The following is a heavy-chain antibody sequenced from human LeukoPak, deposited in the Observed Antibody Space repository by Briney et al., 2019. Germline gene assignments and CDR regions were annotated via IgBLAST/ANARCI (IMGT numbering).Heavy chain of an antibody. Sequence: GGSLRLSCAASGFTFSNYWMHWVRQAPGKGLVWVSRINSDGSGTSYADSVKGRFTISRDNAKNTLYLEMNSLRAEDTAVYFCARESRDSSWPFDYWGQGTLVTASS. V-gene: IGHV3-74*01. CDR3: ARESRDSSWPFDY. CDR1: GFTFSNYW. D-gene: IGHD6-13*01. CDR2: INSDGSGT. J-gene: IGHJ4*02.